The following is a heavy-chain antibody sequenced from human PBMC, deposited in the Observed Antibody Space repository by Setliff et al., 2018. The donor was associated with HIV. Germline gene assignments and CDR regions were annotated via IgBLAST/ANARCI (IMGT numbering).Heavy chain of an antibody. CDR2: ISASGAST. Sequence: GGSLRLSCTAFGFTFRTYAMTWVRQAPGKGLDWVSTISASGASTHYADSVKGRFTISRDNSKNTLYLQMNSLKIEDTAVYFCARGILISTGDCWGRGTLVTVSS. D-gene: IGHD2-2*01. CDR1: GFTFRTYA. CDR3: ARGILISTGDC. V-gene: IGHV3-23*01. J-gene: IGHJ4*02.